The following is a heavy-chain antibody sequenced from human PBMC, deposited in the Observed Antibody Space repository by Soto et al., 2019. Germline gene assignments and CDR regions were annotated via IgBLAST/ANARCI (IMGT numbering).Heavy chain of an antibody. J-gene: IGHJ5*02. Sequence: QVQLVQSGAEVKKPGSSVKVSCKASGGTFSSYAISWVRQAPGQGLEWMGGIIPIFGTANYAQKFQGRVTITADETTSTAFMELSSVGSEDTAVYCCAGVGGYHVLQFLDRWWFDPWGQGTLVTVSS. CDR1: GGTFSSYA. V-gene: IGHV1-69*01. D-gene: IGHD3-3*01. CDR2: IIPIFGTA. CDR3: AGVGGYHVLQFLDRWWFDP.